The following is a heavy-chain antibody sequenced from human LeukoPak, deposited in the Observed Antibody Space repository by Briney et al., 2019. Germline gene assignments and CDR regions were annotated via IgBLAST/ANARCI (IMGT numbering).Heavy chain of an antibody. CDR2: IIPILGIA. Sequence: GASVKVSYKASGGTFSSYAISWVRQAPGQGLEWMGRIIPILGIANYAQKFQGRVTITADKSTSTAYMELSSLRSEDTAVYYCARAQYYYDSSGYPYFDYWGQGTLVTVSS. V-gene: IGHV1-69*04. D-gene: IGHD3-22*01. CDR3: ARAQYYYDSSGYPYFDY. J-gene: IGHJ4*02. CDR1: GGTFSSYA.